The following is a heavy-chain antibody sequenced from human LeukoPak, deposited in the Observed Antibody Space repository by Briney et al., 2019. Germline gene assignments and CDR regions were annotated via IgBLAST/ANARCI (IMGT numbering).Heavy chain of an antibody. Sequence: SVQFSCQASGGTFSSYAISWVRQAPGQGLEWMGGIIPIFGTANYAQKFQGRVTITADESTSTAYMELSSLRSEDTAVYYCARGPYYGSGSYYLSGFDYWGQGTLVTVSS. CDR3: ARGPYYGSGSYYLSGFDY. CDR1: GGTFSSYA. J-gene: IGHJ4*02. D-gene: IGHD3-10*01. CDR2: IIPIFGTA. V-gene: IGHV1-69*13.